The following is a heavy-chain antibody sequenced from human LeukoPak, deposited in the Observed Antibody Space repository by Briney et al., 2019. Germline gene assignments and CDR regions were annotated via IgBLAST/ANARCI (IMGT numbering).Heavy chain of an antibody. CDR2: IKEDGGEK. V-gene: IGHV3-7*01. Sequence: GGSLRLSCAASGFTFSSYWMTWVRQPPGKGLEWVGNIKEDGGEKYYVDSVRGRFTISRDNTKNSLYLQMNSLRAEDTAVYYCASSRLYDSSDYWGQGTLVTVSS. J-gene: IGHJ4*02. D-gene: IGHD3-22*01. CDR3: ASSRLYDSSDY. CDR1: GFTFSSYW.